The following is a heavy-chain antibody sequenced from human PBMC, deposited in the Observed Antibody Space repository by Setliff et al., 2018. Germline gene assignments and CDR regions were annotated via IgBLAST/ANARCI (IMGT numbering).Heavy chain of an antibody. V-gene: IGHV3-7*01. CDR2: IKQDGSEK. J-gene: IGHJ4*02. Sequence: GGSLRLSCAASGFTFVNYWMHWVRQAPGKGLVWVANIKQDGSEKYYVDSVKGRFTISRDNARDSLYLQMNSLRAEDTAVYYCVRDTTSGWMLTNWGQGTLVTVSS. CDR3: VRDTTSGWMLTN. CDR1: GFTFVNYW. D-gene: IGHD6-25*01.